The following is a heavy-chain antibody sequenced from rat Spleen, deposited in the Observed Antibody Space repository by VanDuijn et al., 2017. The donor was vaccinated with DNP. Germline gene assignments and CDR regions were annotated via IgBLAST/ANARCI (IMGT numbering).Heavy chain of an antibody. CDR3: ARAGWHGWLAY. D-gene: IGHD1-11*01. J-gene: IGHJ3*01. Sequence: EVKLVESGGGLVQPGRSLKISCAASGFNLNDYWMGWVRQAPGKGLEWIGEINKDSSTINYTPSLKDKFTISTDNAQNTLYLQMSKLGSEDTAIYYCARAGWHGWLAYWGQGTLVTVSS. CDR2: INKDSSTI. V-gene: IGHV4-2*01. CDR1: GFNLNDYW.